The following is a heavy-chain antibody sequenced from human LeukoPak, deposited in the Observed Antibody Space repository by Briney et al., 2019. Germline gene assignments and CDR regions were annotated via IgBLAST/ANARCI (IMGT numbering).Heavy chain of an antibody. Sequence: SETLSLTCTVSGGSISSHYWAWIRQSPGTGLEWIGSIYYSGSTYYNPSLKSRATISVDTSKNQISLKVSSVTAADSALYFCARQRTSGSASNLRVAQIDSWGQGTLVTVSS. CDR3: ARQRTSGSASNLRVAQIDS. V-gene: IGHV4-39*01. J-gene: IGHJ4*02. CDR1: GGSISSHY. D-gene: IGHD3-3*01. CDR2: IYYSGST.